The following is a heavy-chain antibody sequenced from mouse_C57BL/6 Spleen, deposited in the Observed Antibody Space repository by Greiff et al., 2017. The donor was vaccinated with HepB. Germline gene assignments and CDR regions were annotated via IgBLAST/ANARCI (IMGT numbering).Heavy chain of an antibody. J-gene: IGHJ2*01. V-gene: IGHV1-26*01. CDR1: GYTFTDYY. D-gene: IGHD1-1*01. CDR3: ARNYGSSLLFDY. CDR2: INPNNGGT. Sequence: VQLQQSGPELVKPGASVKISCKASGYTFTDYYMNWVKQSHGKSLEWIGDINPNNGGTSFNQKFKGKATLTVDKSSSTAYMELRSLTSEDSAVYYCARNYGSSLLFDYWGQGTTLTVSS.